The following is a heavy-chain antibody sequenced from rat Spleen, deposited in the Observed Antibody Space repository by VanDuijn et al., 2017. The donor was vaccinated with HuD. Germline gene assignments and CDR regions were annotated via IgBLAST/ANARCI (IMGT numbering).Heavy chain of an antibody. CDR1: GFTFNNYW. CDR3: TRQGGTMMVVIRDYFDY. J-gene: IGHJ2*01. CDR2: ITNTGGST. D-gene: IGHD1-12*02. Sequence: EVQLVESGGSLVQPGRSLKLSCVASGFTFNNYWMTWIRQAPGKGLEWVASITNTGGSTYYPDSVKGRFTISRDNAKSTLYLQMNSLRSEDTATYYCTRQGGTMMVVIRDYFDYWGQGVMVTVSS. V-gene: IGHV5-31*01.